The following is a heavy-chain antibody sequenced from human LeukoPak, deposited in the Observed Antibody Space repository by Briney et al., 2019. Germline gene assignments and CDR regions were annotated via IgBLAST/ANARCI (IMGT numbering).Heavy chain of an antibody. CDR1: GFTFSNAW. Sequence: PGGSLRLSCAASGFTFSNAWMSWVRQAPGKGLEWVGRIKSKTDGRTAEYAEPVKGRFTISRDDSKNTLYLQMNSLETEDTAVYYCATYRTGYYYFDYWGPGTLVTVSS. D-gene: IGHD3-9*01. CDR3: ATYRTGYYYFDY. V-gene: IGHV3-15*01. J-gene: IGHJ4*02. CDR2: IKSKTDGRTA.